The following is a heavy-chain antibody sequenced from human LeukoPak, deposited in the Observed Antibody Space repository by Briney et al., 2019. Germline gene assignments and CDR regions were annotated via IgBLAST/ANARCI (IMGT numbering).Heavy chain of an antibody. CDR1: GFTFSSYA. CDR3: ARGRPHRIAAAGGAFDI. V-gene: IGHV3-23*01. CDR2: ISGSGGST. Sequence: GGSLRLSCAASGFTFSSYAMSWVRQAPGKGLEWVSAISGSGGSTYYADSVKGRFTISRDNSKNTLYLQMNSLRAEDTAVYYCARGRPHRIAAAGGAFDIWGQGTMVTVSS. D-gene: IGHD6-13*01. J-gene: IGHJ3*02.